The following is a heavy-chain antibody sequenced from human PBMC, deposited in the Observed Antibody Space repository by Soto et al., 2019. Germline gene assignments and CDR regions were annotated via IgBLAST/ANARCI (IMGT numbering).Heavy chain of an antibody. J-gene: IGHJ5*02. D-gene: IGHD2-15*01. V-gene: IGHV4-59*01. Sequence: PSETLSLTCTVSGGSISSYYWSWIRQPPGKGLEWIGYIYYSGSTNYNPSLKSRVTKSVDTSKNQFSLKLSSVTAADTAVYYCARGQYCSGGSCYRGHNWFDPWGQGTLVTVSS. CDR3: ARGQYCSGGSCYRGHNWFDP. CDR2: IYYSGST. CDR1: GGSISSYY.